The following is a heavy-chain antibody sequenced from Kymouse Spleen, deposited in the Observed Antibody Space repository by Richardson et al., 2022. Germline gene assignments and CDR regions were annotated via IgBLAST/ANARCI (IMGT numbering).Heavy chain of an antibody. Sequence: QVQLQQWGAGLLKPSETLSLTCAVYGGSFSGYYWSWIRQPPGKGLEWIGEINHSGSTNYNPSLKSRVTISVDTSKNQFSLKLSSVTAADTAVYYCARGGGVSNWFDPWGQGTLVTVSS. V-gene: IGHV4-34*01. CDR2: INHSGST. J-gene: IGHJ5*02. CDR1: GGSFSGYY. D-gene: IGHD3-10*01,IGHD3-16*02. CDR3: ARGGGVSNWFDP.